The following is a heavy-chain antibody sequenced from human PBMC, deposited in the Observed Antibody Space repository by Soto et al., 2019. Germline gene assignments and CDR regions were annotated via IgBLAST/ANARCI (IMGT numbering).Heavy chain of an antibody. D-gene: IGHD6-19*01. CDR2: ISGSGGGT. V-gene: IGHV3-23*01. Sequence: GGSLRLSCAASGFTFSSCAMHWVRQAPGKGLEWVSAISGSGGGTYYADSVKGRFTISRDNSKNSLYLQMNSLRAEDTAMYYCAKVRGSGWYIDHWGQGTLVTVSS. CDR3: AKVRGSGWYIDH. CDR1: GFTFSSCA. J-gene: IGHJ5*02.